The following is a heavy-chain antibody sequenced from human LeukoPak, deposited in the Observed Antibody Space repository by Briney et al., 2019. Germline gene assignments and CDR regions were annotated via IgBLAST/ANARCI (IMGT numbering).Heavy chain of an antibody. CDR2: INHSGST. V-gene: IGHV4-34*01. D-gene: IGHD2-2*02. J-gene: IGHJ5*02. Sequence: PSETLSLTCAVYGGSFSGYYWSWIRQPPGKGLEWIGEINHSGSTNYNPSLKSRVTISVDTSKNQFSLKLSSVTAADTAVYYCARCGPDIVVVPAAIPEGWFDPWGQGTLVTVPS. CDR1: GGSFSGYY. CDR3: ARCGPDIVVVPAAIPEGWFDP.